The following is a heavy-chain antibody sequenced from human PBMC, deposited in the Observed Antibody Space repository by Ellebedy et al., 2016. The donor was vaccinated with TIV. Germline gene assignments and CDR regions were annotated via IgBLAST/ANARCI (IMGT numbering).Heavy chain of an antibody. CDR1: GGTFSSYA. Sequence: VSVKVSCKASGGTFSSYAISWVRQAPGQGLEWMGWISAYNGNTNYAQKLQGRVTMTTDTSTSTAYMELRSLRSDDTAVYYCARVGVLLWFGEPFDYWGQGTLVTVSS. CDR3: ARVGVLLWFGEPFDY. V-gene: IGHV1-18*01. D-gene: IGHD3-10*01. CDR2: ISAYNGNT. J-gene: IGHJ4*02.